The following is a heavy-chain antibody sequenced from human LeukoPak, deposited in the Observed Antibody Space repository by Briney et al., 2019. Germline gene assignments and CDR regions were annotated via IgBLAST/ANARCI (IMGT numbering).Heavy chain of an antibody. CDR1: GYTFTNYG. J-gene: IGHJ4*02. Sequence: SSVKVSCKASGYTFTNYGISWVRQAPGQGLGWMGWINPNSGDTNYAQKFQGRVTMTRDTSISTAYMELSRLRSDDTAVYYCARDLVVGAATPSFDYWGQGTLVTVSS. D-gene: IGHD1-26*01. CDR3: ARDLVVGAATPSFDY. CDR2: INPNSGDT. V-gene: IGHV1-2*02.